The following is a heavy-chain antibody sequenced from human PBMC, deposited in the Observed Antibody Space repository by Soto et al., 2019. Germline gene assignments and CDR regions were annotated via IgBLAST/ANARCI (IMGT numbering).Heavy chain of an antibody. J-gene: IGHJ6*03. D-gene: IGHD1-26*01. Sequence: EVQLLESGGGLEQPGGSLRLSCAASGFTFSAFAMNWVRQDPGKGLEWVSAITGSGGSTYYVDSVKGRFTISRDNSKNTLHLQMNSLRAEDSAVYYCAKLSGYDYYYYIDVWGKGTTVTVSS. V-gene: IGHV3-23*01. CDR3: AKLSGYDYYYYIDV. CDR1: GFTFSAFA. CDR2: ITGSGGST.